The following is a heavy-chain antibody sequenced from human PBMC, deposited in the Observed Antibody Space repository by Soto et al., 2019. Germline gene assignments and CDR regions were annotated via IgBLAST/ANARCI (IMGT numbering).Heavy chain of an antibody. D-gene: IGHD1-26*01. J-gene: IGHJ4*02. CDR2: IFWNDER. Sequence: QVTLKESGPVLVKPTETLTLTCSVSGFSLSKARMGVSWIRQPPGKALEWLAHIFWNDERSYNTSLKSRLTISRDTSKSQVVLTMTNVDPVETGTYFCARALREGIPIYYFDSWGQGTLVTVSS. V-gene: IGHV2-26*01. CDR3: ARALREGIPIYYFDS. CDR1: GFSLSKARMG.